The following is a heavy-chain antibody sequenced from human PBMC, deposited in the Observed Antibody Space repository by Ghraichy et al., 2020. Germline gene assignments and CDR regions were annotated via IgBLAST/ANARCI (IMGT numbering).Heavy chain of an antibody. CDR3: ARDRPLGGEGSGDHYIHIMDV. CDR1: GFNVRSNY. V-gene: IGHV3-53*01. D-gene: IGHD2-21*02. Sequence: GGSLRLSCAASGFNVRSNYMSWVRQAPGEGLEWVSVIYADDDSTYYADSVKARFATYRDSLMTTVYLQMNRLRVEDTAIYYCARDRPLGGEGSGDHYIHIMDVWGQGTTVAVSS. J-gene: IGHJ6*02. CDR2: IYADDDST.